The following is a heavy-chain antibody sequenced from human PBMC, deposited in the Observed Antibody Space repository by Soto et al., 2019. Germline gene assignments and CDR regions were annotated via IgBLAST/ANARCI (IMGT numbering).Heavy chain of an antibody. CDR3: ARVFTGTDY. CDR2: IGGSGRDT. CDR1: GLTFSGSG. D-gene: IGHD3-10*01. V-gene: IGHV3-23*01. Sequence: EVQLLESGGGLVQPGGSLRLSCAASGLTFSGSGMSWVRQAPGKGLEWVSSIGGSGRDTYYADSVRGRFTISRDNSQNLLYLQMNSLRMEDTAVYYCARVFTGTDYWGQGTLVTASS. J-gene: IGHJ4*02.